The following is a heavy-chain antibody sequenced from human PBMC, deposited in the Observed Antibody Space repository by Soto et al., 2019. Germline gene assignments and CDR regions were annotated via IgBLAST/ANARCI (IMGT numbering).Heavy chain of an antibody. CDR1: GFTFSSYA. CDR2: ISGSGGST. D-gene: IGHD4-17*01. CDR3: AKHPHGDYLLNWFDP. J-gene: IGHJ5*02. Sequence: EVQLLESGGHLVQPGGSLRLSCAASGFTFSSYAMSWVRQAPGKGLEWVSTISGSGGSTFYADSVKGRFTISRDNSKNTLYLQMNSLRAEDTAVYYCAKHPHGDYLLNWFDPWGQGTLVTVSS. V-gene: IGHV3-23*01.